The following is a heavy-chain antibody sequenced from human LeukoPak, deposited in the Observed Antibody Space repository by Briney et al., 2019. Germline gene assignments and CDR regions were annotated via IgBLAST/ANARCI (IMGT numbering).Heavy chain of an antibody. CDR2: ISAYNGNT. CDR3: ARDPGGQQLAVGYYYYYGMDV. V-gene: IGHV1-18*01. CDR1: GYTFTSYG. J-gene: IGHJ6*02. D-gene: IGHD6-13*01. Sequence: ASVKVSCKASGYTFTSYGISWVRQAPGQGLEWMGWISAYNGNTNYAQKLQGRVTMTTDTSTSTAYMELRSLRSDDTAVYYCARDPGGQQLAVGYYYYYGMDVWGQGTTVTVSS.